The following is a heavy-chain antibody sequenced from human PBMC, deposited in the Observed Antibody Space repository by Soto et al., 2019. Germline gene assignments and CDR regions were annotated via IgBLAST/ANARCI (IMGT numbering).Heavy chain of an antibody. D-gene: IGHD3-22*01. CDR2: IIPIFGTA. J-gene: IGHJ3*02. V-gene: IGHV1-69*06. CDR3: ARDWYYYDSSGTTKAFDI. Sequence: SVKVSCKASGGTFSSYAISWVRQAPGQGLEWMGGIIPIFGTANYAQKFQGRVTITADKSTSTAYMELSSLRSEDTAVYYCARDWYYYDSSGTTKAFDIWGQGTMVT. CDR1: GGTFSSYA.